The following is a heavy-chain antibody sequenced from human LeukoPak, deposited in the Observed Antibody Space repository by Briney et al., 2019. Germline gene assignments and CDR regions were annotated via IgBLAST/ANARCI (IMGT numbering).Heavy chain of an antibody. J-gene: IGHJ4*02. V-gene: IGHV5-51*01. CDR2: IYPSDSDT. D-gene: IGHD1-1*01. CDR3: ARPGGSWNEVDY. Sequence: GESLKISCKGSGYSFANSWIGWVRQMPGKGLEWMGVIYPSDSDTRYSPSFQGQVTISADKSISTAYLQWSSLKASDTAMYYCARPGGSWNEVDYWGQGTLVTVSS. CDR1: GYSFANSW.